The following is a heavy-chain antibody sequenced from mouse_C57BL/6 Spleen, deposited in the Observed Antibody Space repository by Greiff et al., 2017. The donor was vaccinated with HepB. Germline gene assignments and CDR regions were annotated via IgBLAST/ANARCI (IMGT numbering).Heavy chain of an antibody. CDR1: GYTFTDYE. CDR3: TRGGTTVVRGYYFDY. J-gene: IGHJ2*01. D-gene: IGHD1-1*01. V-gene: IGHV1-15*01. CDR2: IDPETGGT. Sequence: VQLQQSGAELVRPGASVTLSCKASGYTFTDYEMHWVKQTPVHGLEWIGAIDPETGGTAYNQKFKGKAILTADKSSSTAYMELRSLTSEDSAVYYCTRGGTTVVRGYYFDYWGQGTTLTVSS.